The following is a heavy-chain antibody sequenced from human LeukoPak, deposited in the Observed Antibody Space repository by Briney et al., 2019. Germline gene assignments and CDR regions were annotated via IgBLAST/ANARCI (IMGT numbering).Heavy chain of an antibody. J-gene: IGHJ6*02. Sequence: PSETLSLTCAVYGGSLTGDYWGWVRQPPGKALEWIGDRDLGARITSYNPSLKSRAFMSVDTSKNQFSLQLNSVTAADTAVYYCAKFSTVRGAEDVWGQGTTVIVSS. CDR3: AKFSTVRGAEDV. V-gene: IGHV4-34*01. CDR1: GGSLTGDY. D-gene: IGHD3-10*01. CDR2: RDLGARIT.